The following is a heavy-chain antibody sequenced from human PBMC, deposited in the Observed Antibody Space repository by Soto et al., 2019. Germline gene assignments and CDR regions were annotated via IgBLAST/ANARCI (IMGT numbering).Heavy chain of an antibody. J-gene: IGHJ5*02. V-gene: IGHV1-3*04. CDR2: INIGNGNT. Sequence: QVQLVQSGAEVKRPGASVKISYKASGYRFIYYPIHWVRQAPGQGLEWMGWINIGNGNTQYSQNFQGRVTITSDTSATTVDMELSSLKSEDTAVYYCAREPLCGGKCYDNYFDPWGQGTLVIVSS. CDR1: GYRFIYYP. D-gene: IGHD2-21*01. CDR3: AREPLCGGKCYDNYFDP.